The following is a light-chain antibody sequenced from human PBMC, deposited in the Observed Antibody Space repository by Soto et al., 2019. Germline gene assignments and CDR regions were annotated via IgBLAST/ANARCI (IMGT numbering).Light chain of an antibody. CDR1: QSVSSSY. CDR2: GAS. J-gene: IGKJ2*01. CDR3: RKRVTSPTMYS. Sequence: EIVLTQSPGTLSLSPGERATLSCRASQSVSSSYLAWYQQRPGQAPSLLIYGASTRATGIPDRFSGSGSGTAYPPPITRMLPKDFAVYYFRKRVTSPTMYSFGQLTKLEMK. V-gene: IGKV3-20*01.